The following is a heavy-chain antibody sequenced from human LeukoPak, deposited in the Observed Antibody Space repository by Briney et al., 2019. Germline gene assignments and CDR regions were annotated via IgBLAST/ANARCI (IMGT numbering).Heavy chain of an antibody. CDR2: ISYDGSNK. Sequence: GGSLRLSCAASGFTFSSYAMHWVRQAPGKGLEWVAVISYDGSNKYYADSVKGRFTISRDNSKNTLYLQMDSLRVEDTAVYYCAKEISGWHYFDYWGQGALVTVSS. CDR3: AKEISGWHYFDY. J-gene: IGHJ4*02. D-gene: IGHD6-19*01. CDR1: GFTFSSYA. V-gene: IGHV3-30*04.